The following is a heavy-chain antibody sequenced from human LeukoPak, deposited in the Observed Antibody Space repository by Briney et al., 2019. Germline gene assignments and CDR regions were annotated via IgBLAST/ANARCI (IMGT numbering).Heavy chain of an antibody. V-gene: IGHV3-30-3*01. CDR2: ISYDGSNK. CDR3: ASGIVGATDY. Sequence: GGSLRLSCAASGFTFSSYAMHWVRQAPGKGLEWVAVISYDGSNKYYADSVKGRFTISRDNSENTLYLQMNSLRAEDTAVYYCASGIVGATDYWGQGTLVTVSS. J-gene: IGHJ4*02. D-gene: IGHD1-26*01. CDR1: GFTFSSYA.